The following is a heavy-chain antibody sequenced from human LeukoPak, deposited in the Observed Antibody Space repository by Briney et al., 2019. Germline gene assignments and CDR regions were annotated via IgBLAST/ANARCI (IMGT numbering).Heavy chain of an antibody. CDR2: ISYSGNT. D-gene: IGHD2-15*01. J-gene: IGHJ5*02. Sequence: SSETLSLTCTVSGGSISSGGYFWGCIRQPPGKGLEWIGSISYSGNTYYNPSLKSRVTISVDTSKNQFSLKLSSVTAPDTAVYYCARGSGYSGFDPWGQGTLVTVSS. V-gene: IGHV4-39*01. CDR1: GGSISSGGYF. CDR3: ARGSGYSGFDP.